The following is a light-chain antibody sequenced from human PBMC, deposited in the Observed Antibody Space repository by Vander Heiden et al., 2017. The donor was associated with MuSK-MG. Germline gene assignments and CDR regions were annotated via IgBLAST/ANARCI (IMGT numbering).Light chain of an antibody. J-gene: IGLJ2*01. CDR3: QTWGTGTVV. CDR2: VNSDGSH. Sequence: QLVLTQAPSASASLGASVKPPCILSSGHSMYGIAWHQQRPEKGPRFLMNVNSDGSHTKGDGIPDRFSGSSSGAERYLTISNLQSEDEADYYCQTWGTGTVVFGGGTKLTVL. CDR1: SGHSMYG. V-gene: IGLV4-69*01.